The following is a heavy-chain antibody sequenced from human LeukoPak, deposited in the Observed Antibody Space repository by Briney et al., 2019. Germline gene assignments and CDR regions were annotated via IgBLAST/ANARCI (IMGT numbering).Heavy chain of an antibody. V-gene: IGHV3-48*04. J-gene: IGHJ4*02. Sequence: GGSLRLSCAASGFNFSRHSMNWVRQAPGKGLEWVSYISSSGSTIYYADSVKGRFTISRDNAKNSLYLQMNSLRAEDTAVYYCARDREGQQQLPSSYYFDYWGQGTLVTVSS. CDR3: ARDREGQQQLPSSYYFDY. CDR2: ISSSGSTI. D-gene: IGHD6-13*01. CDR1: GFNFSRHS.